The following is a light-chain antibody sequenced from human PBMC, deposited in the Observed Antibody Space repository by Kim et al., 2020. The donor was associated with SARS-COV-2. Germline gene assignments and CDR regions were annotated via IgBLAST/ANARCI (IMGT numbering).Light chain of an antibody. J-gene: IGLJ3*02. CDR1: SSNIGKTT. CDR2: DTN. CDR3: AAWDDSLSGQRV. Sequence: QSVLTQPPSVSATPGQRVTISCSGSSSNIGKTTVNWYQQVPGKAPKLLIFDTNQRPSGVPDRFSASKSGTSASLAISGLQSEDEAVYYCAAWDDSLSGQRVFGGGTQLDRP. V-gene: IGLV1-44*01.